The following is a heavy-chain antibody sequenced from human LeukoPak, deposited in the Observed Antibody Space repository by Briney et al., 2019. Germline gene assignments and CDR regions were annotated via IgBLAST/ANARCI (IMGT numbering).Heavy chain of an antibody. Sequence: SDTLSLTCAVYGGSFSGYYWCWIRQPPGKGLEWIGEINHSGSTNYNPSLKSRVTISVDTSKNQFSLKLSSVTAADTAVYYCARGKVGATRVNYYYYGMDVWGQGTTVTVSS. D-gene: IGHD1-26*01. CDR3: ARGKVGATRVNYYYYGMDV. V-gene: IGHV4-34*01. CDR1: GGSFSGYY. J-gene: IGHJ6*02. CDR2: INHSGST.